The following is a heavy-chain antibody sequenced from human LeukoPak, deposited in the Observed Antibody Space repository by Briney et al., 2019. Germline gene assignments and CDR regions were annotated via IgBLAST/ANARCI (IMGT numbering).Heavy chain of an antibody. CDR1: GYTFTGYY. CDR3: ARSMVRGVVPYYGMDV. CDR2: INPNSGGT. Sequence: ASVKVSFKASGYTFTGYYMHWVRQAPGQGLEWMGWINPNSGGTNYAQKFQGWVTMTRDTSISTAYMELSRLRSDDTAVYYCARSMVRGVVPYYGMDVWGKGTTVTVSS. D-gene: IGHD3-10*01. J-gene: IGHJ6*04. V-gene: IGHV1-2*04.